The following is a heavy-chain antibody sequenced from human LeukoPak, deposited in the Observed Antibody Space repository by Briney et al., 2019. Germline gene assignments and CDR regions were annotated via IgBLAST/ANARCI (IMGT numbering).Heavy chain of an antibody. J-gene: IGHJ5*02. V-gene: IGHV4-39*01. CDR1: GGPISSSSYY. D-gene: IGHD6-13*01. CDR3: ARRQLVHNWFDP. CDR2: IYYSGST. Sequence: ASETLSLTCTVSGGPISSSSYYWGWIRQPPGKGLEWIGSIYYSGSTYYNPSLKSRVTISVDTSKNQFSLKLSSVTAADTAVYYCARRQLVHNWFDPWGQGTLVTVSS.